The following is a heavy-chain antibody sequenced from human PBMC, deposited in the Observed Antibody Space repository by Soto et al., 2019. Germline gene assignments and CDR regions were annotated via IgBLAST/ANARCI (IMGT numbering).Heavy chain of an antibody. J-gene: IGHJ1*01. CDR3: ADGLHCGGDCPISEYFHH. D-gene: IGHD2-21*02. CDR2: IYYSGST. CDR1: DGSISSSYYY. Sequence: SETLSLTCTVSDGSISSSYYYWGWIRPPPGKGLEWIGSIYYSGSTYYNPSLEGRVTISVDTSKGQLSLKLTSVTAADTAVYYCADGLHCGGDCPISEYFHHWGQGTLVTVSS. V-gene: IGHV4-39*01.